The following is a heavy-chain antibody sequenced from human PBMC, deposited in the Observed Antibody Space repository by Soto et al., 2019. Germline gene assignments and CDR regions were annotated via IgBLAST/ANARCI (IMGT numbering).Heavy chain of an antibody. D-gene: IGHD6-19*01. Sequence: GESLKISCKGSGYSFTSYWVSWVRQMPGKGLEWMGRIDPSDSYTNYSPSFQGHVTISADKSISTAYLQWSSLKASDTAMYYCARQEGLAVAGVNYYGMDVWGQGTTVTV. J-gene: IGHJ6*02. CDR2: IDPSDSYT. CDR1: GYSFTSYW. CDR3: ARQEGLAVAGVNYYGMDV. V-gene: IGHV5-10-1*01.